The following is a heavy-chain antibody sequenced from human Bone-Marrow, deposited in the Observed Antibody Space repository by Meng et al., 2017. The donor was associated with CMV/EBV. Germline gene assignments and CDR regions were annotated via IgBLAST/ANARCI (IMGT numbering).Heavy chain of an antibody. CDR3: TTGLIYDSSGYPRDY. D-gene: IGHD3-22*01. CDR1: GFTFSNAW. Sequence: GGSLRLSCAASGFTFSNAWMSWVRQARGKGLEWVGRIKSKTDGGTTDYAAPVKGRFTISRDDSKNTLYLQMNSLKTEDTAVYYCTTGLIYDSSGYPRDYWGQGTLVTVSS. J-gene: IGHJ4*02. CDR2: IKSKTDGGTT. V-gene: IGHV3-15*01.